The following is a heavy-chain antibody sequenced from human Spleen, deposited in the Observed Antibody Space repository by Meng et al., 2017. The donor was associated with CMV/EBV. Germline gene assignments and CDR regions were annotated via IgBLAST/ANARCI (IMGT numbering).Heavy chain of an antibody. J-gene: IGHJ4*02. D-gene: IGHD3-22*01. CDR3: AREGNYYDSSVIDY. V-gene: IGHV4-61*01. Sequence: SETLSLTCTVSGYSISSGYYWGWVRQPPGKGLEWIGYIYYSGSTNYNPSLKSRVTISVDTSKNQFSLKLSSVTAADTAAYYCAREGNYYDSSVIDYWGQGTLVTVSS. CDR1: GYSISSGYY. CDR2: IYYSGST.